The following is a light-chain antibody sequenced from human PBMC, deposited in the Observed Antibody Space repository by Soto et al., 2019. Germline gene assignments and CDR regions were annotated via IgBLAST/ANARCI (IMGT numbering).Light chain of an antibody. Sequence: QSVLTQPASVSGSPGRSITISCTGASGDVGSYNLVSWYQQHPGKAPKLMIYEGSKRPSGVSNRFSGSKSGNTASLTISGLQAEDEAGYYCCSYAGSSTVFGTGTKVTVL. CDR1: SGDVGSYNL. CDR3: CSYAGSSTV. J-gene: IGLJ1*01. V-gene: IGLV2-23*03. CDR2: EGS.